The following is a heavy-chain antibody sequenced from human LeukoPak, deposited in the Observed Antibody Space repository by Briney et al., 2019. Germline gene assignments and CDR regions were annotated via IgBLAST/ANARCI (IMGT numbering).Heavy chain of an antibody. CDR2: ISYDGSNK. D-gene: IGHD5-24*01. CDR3: ARERSDGYNYFDY. J-gene: IGHJ4*02. V-gene: IGHV3-30*04. Sequence: PGGSLRLSCAASGFTFSSYAMHWVRQAPGKGLEWVAVISYDGSNKYYADSVKGRFTISRDNSKNTLYLQMNSLRAEDTAVYYCARERSDGYNYFDYWGQGTLVTVSS. CDR1: GFTFSSYA.